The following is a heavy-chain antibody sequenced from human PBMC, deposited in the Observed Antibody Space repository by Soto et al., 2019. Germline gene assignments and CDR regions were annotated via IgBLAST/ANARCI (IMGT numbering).Heavy chain of an antibody. V-gene: IGHV3-23*01. CDR1: GFTFSSLA. D-gene: IGHD2-2*02. CDR3: SKNPAARPYYYYGMDV. CDR2: ISGSGGGT. J-gene: IGHJ6*02. Sequence: GGSLRLSCAASGFTFSSLAMSWVRQAPGKGLEWVSAISGSGGGTYYADSVKGRFTISRDNSKNTLFLQMNGLSADDTAVYFCSKNPAARPYYYYGMDVWGQGTTVTVSS.